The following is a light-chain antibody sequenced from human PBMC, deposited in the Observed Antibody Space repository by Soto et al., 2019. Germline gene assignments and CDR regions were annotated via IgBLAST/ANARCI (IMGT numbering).Light chain of an antibody. CDR1: QSAISN. Sequence: EIGMTQSPATLSVSPGERVTLSCRASQSAISNLAWYQQKPGQTPRLLIYGASSRATGIPDRFSGSGSGTDFTLTISSLEPEDFAVYYCQHRKNWQVTFGQGTRLEIK. V-gene: IGKV3D-15*01. CDR3: QHRKNWQVT. CDR2: GAS. J-gene: IGKJ5*01.